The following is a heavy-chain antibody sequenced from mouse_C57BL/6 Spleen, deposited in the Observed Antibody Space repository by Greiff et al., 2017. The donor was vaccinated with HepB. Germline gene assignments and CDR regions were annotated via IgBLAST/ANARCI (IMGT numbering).Heavy chain of an antibody. CDR1: GYTFTSYW. V-gene: IGHV1-69*01. D-gene: IGHD2-5*01. J-gene: IGHJ4*01. CDR3: AYSTQYYDAMDY. CDR2: IDPSDSYT. Sequence: QVQLQQPGAELVMPGASVKLSCKASGYTFTSYWMHWVKQRPGQGLEWIGEIDPSDSYTNYNQKFKGKSTLTVDKSSSTAYMQLSSLTSEDSAVYYCAYSTQYYDAMDYWGQGTSVTVSS.